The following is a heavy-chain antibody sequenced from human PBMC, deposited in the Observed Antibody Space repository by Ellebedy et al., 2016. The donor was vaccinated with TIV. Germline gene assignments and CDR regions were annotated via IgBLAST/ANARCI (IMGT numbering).Heavy chain of an antibody. J-gene: IGHJ4*02. V-gene: IGHV3-74*01. CDR2: VKGDGSHT. CDR3: ARELGGSGGSDFDY. D-gene: IGHD2-15*01. Sequence: PGGSLRLSCAASGVAFSTYWMHWVRQGPGEGLVWVSRVKGDGSHTIYADSVKGRFTISRANAKNTLFLQMNSLRANATGLYYCARELGGSGGSDFDYWGQGTLVTVSS. CDR1: GVAFSTYW.